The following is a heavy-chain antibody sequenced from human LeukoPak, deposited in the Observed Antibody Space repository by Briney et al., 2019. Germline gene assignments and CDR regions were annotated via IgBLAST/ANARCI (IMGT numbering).Heavy chain of an antibody. CDR1: GFTFSSYW. V-gene: IGHV3-74*01. CDR3: ARGLGGYSYGSHDY. D-gene: IGHD5-18*01. J-gene: IGHJ4*02. CDR2: IYSDGSST. Sequence: KAGGSLRLSCAASGFTFSSYWMHWVRQAPGKGLVWVSRIYSDGSSTSYADSVKGRFTISRDNAKNTLYLQMNSLRAEDTAVYYCARGLGGYSYGSHDYWGQATLVTVSS.